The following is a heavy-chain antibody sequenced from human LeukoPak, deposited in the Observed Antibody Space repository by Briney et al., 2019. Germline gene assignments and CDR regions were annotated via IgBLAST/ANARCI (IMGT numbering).Heavy chain of an antibody. V-gene: IGHV3-33*01. CDR1: GFTFSSYG. Sequence: PGGSLRLSCAASGFTFSSYGMHWVRQAPGKGLEWVAVIWYDGSNKYYADSVKGRFTISRDNSKNKLYLKMNNLRAEDTAVYYCARDGGMVRETFDHWGQGTLVTVSS. CDR2: IWYDGSNK. D-gene: IGHD3-10*01. J-gene: IGHJ4*02. CDR3: ARDGGMVRETFDH.